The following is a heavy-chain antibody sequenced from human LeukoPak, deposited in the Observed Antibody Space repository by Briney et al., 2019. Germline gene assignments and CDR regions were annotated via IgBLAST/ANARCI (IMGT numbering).Heavy chain of an antibody. D-gene: IGHD5-24*01. J-gene: IGHJ4*02. V-gene: IGHV3-11*01. Sequence: LSLSCAVYGGSFSGYYWSWIRQAPGKGLEWVSYISSSGSTIYYADSVKGRFTISRDNAKNSLYLQMNSLRVEDTAVYYCARGDGYNSYYFDYWGQGTLVTVSS. CDR3: ARGDGYNSYYFDY. CDR2: ISSSGSTI. CDR1: GGSFSGYY.